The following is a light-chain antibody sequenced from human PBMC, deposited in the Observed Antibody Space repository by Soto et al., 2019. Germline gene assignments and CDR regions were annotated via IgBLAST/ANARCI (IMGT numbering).Light chain of an antibody. CDR3: QQYGRSPFT. V-gene: IGKV3-20*01. J-gene: IGKJ3*01. CDR1: QSVSSSY. Sequence: EIVLPQSPGTLSLSPGESATLSCRASQSVSSSYLAWYQQKPGQAPRLLIYGASSRATGIPGRFSGSGSGTDFTLTISRLEPEEFAVYYCQQYGRSPFTVGPGTKVDIK. CDR2: GAS.